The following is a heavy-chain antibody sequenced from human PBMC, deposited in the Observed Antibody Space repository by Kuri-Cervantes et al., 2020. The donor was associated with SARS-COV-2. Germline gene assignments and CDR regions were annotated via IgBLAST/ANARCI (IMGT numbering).Heavy chain of an antibody. J-gene: IGHJ6*03. Sequence: SVKVSCKASGYTFTSYGISWVRQAPGQGLEWMGGIIPIFGTANYAQKFQGRVTITADESTSTAYMELSSLRSEDTAVYYCARGSTVVVRGATATYYYYMDVWGKGTTVTVSS. CDR1: GYTFTSYG. D-gene: IGHD2-2*01. CDR3: ARGSTVVVRGATATYYYYMDV. V-gene: IGHV1-69*13. CDR2: IIPIFGTA.